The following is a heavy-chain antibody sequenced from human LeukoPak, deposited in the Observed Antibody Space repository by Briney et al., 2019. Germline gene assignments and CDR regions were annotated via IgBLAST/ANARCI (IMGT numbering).Heavy chain of an antibody. CDR2: ISDSGGST. J-gene: IGHJ4*02. CDR3: ARRGLVIRVLLVGFHRQAYHLES. CDR1: GITLSNYG. Sequence: AGSLRLSCAVSGITLSNYGMSWVRQAPGKGLEWVAGISDSGGSTYYADSVKGRLTISTDNAKNSLYMKMHGQRAEDTAVYFCARRGLVIRVLLVGFHRQAYHLESSGQGALVTVSS. D-gene: IGHD3/OR15-3a*01. V-gene: IGHV3-23*01.